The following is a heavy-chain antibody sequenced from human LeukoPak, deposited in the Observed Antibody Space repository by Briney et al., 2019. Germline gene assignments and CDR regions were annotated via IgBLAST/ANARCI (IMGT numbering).Heavy chain of an antibody. CDR3: AGEGSLDYYGSGSYDY. J-gene: IGHJ4*02. D-gene: IGHD3-10*01. Sequence: GASVKVSCKASGYTFTGYYMHWVRQAPGQGLEWMGWINPNSGGTNYAQKFQGRVTMTRDTSISTAYMELSSLRSEDTAVYYCAGEGSLDYYGSGSYDYWGQGTLVTVSS. V-gene: IGHV1-2*02. CDR1: GYTFTGYY. CDR2: INPNSGGT.